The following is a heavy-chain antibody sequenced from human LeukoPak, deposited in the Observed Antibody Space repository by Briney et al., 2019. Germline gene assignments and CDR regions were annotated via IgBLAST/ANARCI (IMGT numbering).Heavy chain of an antibody. CDR2: TNHSGST. CDR3: ARRRGEGDAAHDCSGGSCYSNYYYYMVV. CDR1: GGSFSGYY. J-gene: IGHJ6*03. D-gene: IGHD2-15*01. V-gene: IGHV4-34*01. Sequence: SETLSLTCAVYGGSFSGYYWSWIRQPPGKGLEWIGETNHSGSTNYNPSLKSRVTISVDTSKNQFSLKLSSVTAADTAVYYCARRRGEGDAAHDCSGGSCYSNYYYYMVVWGKGTTVTVSS.